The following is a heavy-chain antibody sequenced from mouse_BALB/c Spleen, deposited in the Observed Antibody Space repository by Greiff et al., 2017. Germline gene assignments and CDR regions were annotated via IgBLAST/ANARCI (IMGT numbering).Heavy chain of an antibody. CDR3: ARGRGEAWFDY. Sequence: QVQLQQSGAELVRPGVSVKISCKGSGYTFTDYAMHWVKQSHAKSLEWIGVISTYYGDASYNQKFKGKATMTVDKSSSTAYMELARLTSEDSAIYYCARGRGEAWFDYWGQGTLVTVSA. CDR1: GYTFTDYA. J-gene: IGHJ3*01. V-gene: IGHV1S137*01. CDR2: ISTYYGDA.